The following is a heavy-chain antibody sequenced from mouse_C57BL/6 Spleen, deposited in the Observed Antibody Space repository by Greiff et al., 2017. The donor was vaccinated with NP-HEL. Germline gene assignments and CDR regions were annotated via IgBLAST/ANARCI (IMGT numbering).Heavy chain of an antibody. CDR3: ARGNYGDYAMDY. J-gene: IGHJ4*01. D-gene: IGHD1-1*01. CDR1: GYAFSSSW. Sequence: QVQLQQSGPELVKPGASVKISCKASGYAFSSSWMNWVKQRPGKGLEWIGRLYPGDGDTNYNGKFKGKATLTADKSSSTAYMQLSSLTSEDSAVYFCARGNYGDYAMDYWGQGTSVTVSS. CDR2: LYPGDGDT. V-gene: IGHV1-82*01.